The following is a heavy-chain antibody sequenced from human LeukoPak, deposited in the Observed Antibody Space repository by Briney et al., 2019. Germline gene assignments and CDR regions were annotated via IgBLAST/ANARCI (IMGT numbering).Heavy chain of an antibody. CDR1: GFTFSSYA. CDR2: ISGSGGST. CDR3: ARHQLYCTNGVCSFDY. J-gene: IGHJ4*02. D-gene: IGHD2-8*01. V-gene: IGHV3-23*01. Sequence: GSLRLSCAASGFTFSSYAMSWVRQAPGKGLEWVSAISGSGGSTYYADSVKGRFTISRDNSKNTLYLQMNSLRAEDTAVYYCARHQLYCTNGVCSFDYWGQGTLVTVSS.